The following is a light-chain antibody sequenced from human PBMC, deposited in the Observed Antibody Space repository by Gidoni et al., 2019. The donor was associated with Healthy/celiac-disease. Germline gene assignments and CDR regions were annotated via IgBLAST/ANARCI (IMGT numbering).Light chain of an antibody. V-gene: IGKV3-11*01. J-gene: IGKJ1*01. CDR2: DAS. CDR3: QQRSNWSPT. CDR1: QSVSSY. Sequence: ENVLTQSPATLSLSPGERATLSCRASQSVSSYLAWYQQKPGQAPRLLIYDASNRATGIPARFSGSGSVIDFTLTISSLEPEDFAVYYCQQRSNWSPTFGQGTKVEIK.